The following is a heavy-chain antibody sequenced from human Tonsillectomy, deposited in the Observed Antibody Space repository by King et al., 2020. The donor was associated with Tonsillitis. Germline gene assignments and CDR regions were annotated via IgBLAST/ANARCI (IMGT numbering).Heavy chain of an antibody. V-gene: IGHV3-30*18. CDR1: GFTFSSYG. J-gene: IGHJ4*02. CDR3: AKDPCGGGCSYFDY. CDR2: ISYDGSDK. D-gene: IGHD2-21*02. Sequence: VQLVESGGGVVQPGRSLRLSCAASGFTFSSYGMHWVRQAPGKGLEWVAVISYDGSDKYFADSVKGRFTISRDNSKNTLFLQMNSLRAEDTAVYYCAKDPCGGGCSYFDYWGQGTLVTVSS.